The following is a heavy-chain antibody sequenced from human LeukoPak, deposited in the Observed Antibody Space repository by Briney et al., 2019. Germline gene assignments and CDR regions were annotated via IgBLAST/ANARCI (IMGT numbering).Heavy chain of an antibody. Sequence: GGSLRLSCEASGFTFSNYSMNWVRQAPGKGLEWVSYIRSSSSTIYYADSVKGRFTISRDNAKNSLYLQMDSLRAEDTAVYYCAELGITMIGGVWGKGTTVTISS. CDR3: AELGITMIGGV. V-gene: IGHV3-48*01. J-gene: IGHJ6*04. CDR2: IRSSSSTI. D-gene: IGHD3-10*02. CDR1: GFTFSNYS.